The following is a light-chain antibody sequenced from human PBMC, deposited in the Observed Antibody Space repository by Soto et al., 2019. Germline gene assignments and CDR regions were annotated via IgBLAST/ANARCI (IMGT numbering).Light chain of an antibody. Sequence: DIQMTQSPSSLSASVGDTVVISCRASENVRAYVNRYQQKPGKAPQLLIFAVSNLKSGVPSRFRGAGGGTGFSLTISGLQPEDFATYYCQASYNMVVWSFSQGTRVEIK. V-gene: IGKV1-39*01. CDR3: QASYNMVVWS. CDR1: ENVRAY. J-gene: IGKJ1*01. CDR2: AVS.